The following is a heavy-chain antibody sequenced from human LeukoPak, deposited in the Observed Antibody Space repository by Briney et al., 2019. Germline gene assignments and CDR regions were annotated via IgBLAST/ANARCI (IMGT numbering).Heavy chain of an antibody. Sequence: KPSGTPSPTCTVPGGSLSSYYWSWIPQPPGKGLEWTGYIYYSGSTNCNPSLKSRVTISVDTSKNQFSLKLSSVTAAGTAVYYCARSGYYYDSLDYWGQGTLVTVSS. CDR2: IYYSGST. CDR3: ARSGYYYDSLDY. CDR1: GGSLSSYY. J-gene: IGHJ4*02. V-gene: IGHV4-59*08. D-gene: IGHD3-22*01.